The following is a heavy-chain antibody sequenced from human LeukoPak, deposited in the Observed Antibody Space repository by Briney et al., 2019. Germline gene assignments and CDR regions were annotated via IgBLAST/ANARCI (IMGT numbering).Heavy chain of an antibody. J-gene: IGHJ6*02. CDR1: VLTLSSYA. CDR2: ISYVGREK. V-gene: IGHV3-30*09. D-gene: IGHD1-1*01. Sequence: GGSLRLSCVASVLTLSSYAMQCVRQAPGKGLECVAPISYVGREKYYADSVNSRFASSIDNSQSTVYQQMDSLREEDTAVYYCWSGTTGTRGAYVMDFLGQGSTVSVSS. CDR3: WSGTTGTRGAYVMDF.